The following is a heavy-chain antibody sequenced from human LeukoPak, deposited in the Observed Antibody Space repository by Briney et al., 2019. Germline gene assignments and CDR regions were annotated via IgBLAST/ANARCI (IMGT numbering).Heavy chain of an antibody. CDR1: GFTFRSYA. CDR2: ISGNGGST. D-gene: IGHD4-23*01. J-gene: IGHJ4*02. Sequence: GALRLSCAASGFTFRSYALGWVRQAPGKGLGWVSAISGNGGSTYYADSVKGRFTVSRDNAKNSLYLQMDGLRAEDTAIYYCARDFGGTLKTALDYWGQGTLVTVSS. CDR3: ARDFGGTLKTALDY. V-gene: IGHV3-23*01.